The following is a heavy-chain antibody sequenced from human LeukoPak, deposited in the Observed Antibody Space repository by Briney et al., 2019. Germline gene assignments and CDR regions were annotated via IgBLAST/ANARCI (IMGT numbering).Heavy chain of an antibody. CDR3: ARRGSHTIFGVVSSNWFDP. V-gene: IGHV4-34*01. D-gene: IGHD3-3*01. CDR1: GGSFSGYY. Sequence: SETLSLTCAVYGGSFSGYYWSWIRQPPGKGLEWIGDNASLKSRVTISVDASKNQFSLKLSSVTAADTAVYYCARRGSHTIFGVVSSNWFDPWGQGTLVTVSS. J-gene: IGHJ5*02.